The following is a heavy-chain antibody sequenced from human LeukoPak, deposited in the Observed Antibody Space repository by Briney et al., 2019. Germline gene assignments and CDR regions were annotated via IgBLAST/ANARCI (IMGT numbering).Heavy chain of an antibody. D-gene: IGHD3-10*01. CDR1: GFTFSSYA. V-gene: IGHV3-23*01. Sequence: GGSLRLSCAASGFTFSSYAMSWVRQAPGKRLEWVASFSGGAGNIFYADSVKGRFTISRDNSQNTVYLQVSSLRAEDTAVYYCAKDQYIYGSSPFDYWGQGTLVNVSS. CDR2: FSGGAGNI. J-gene: IGHJ4*02. CDR3: AKDQYIYGSSPFDY.